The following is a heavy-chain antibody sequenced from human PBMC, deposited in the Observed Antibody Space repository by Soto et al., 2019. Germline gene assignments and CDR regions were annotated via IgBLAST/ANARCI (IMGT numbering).Heavy chain of an antibody. CDR3: ARTYSSSSYFDY. CDR1: GGSISSYY. D-gene: IGHD6-6*01. CDR2: IYYSGST. J-gene: IGHJ4*02. Sequence: QVQLQESGPGLVKPSETLSLTCTVSGGSISSYYWSWIRQPPGKGLEWIGYIYYSGSTNYNPSLKRRVTISVDTSKYQFSLKLSSVTAADTAVYYCARTYSSSSYFDYWGQGTLVTVSS. V-gene: IGHV4-59*08.